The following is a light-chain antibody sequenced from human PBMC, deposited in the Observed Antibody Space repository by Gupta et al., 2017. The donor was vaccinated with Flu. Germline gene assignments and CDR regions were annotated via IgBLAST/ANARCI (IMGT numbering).Light chain of an antibody. CDR2: GAS. CDR1: ETISSK. V-gene: IGKV3-15*01. Sequence: EIVMTQSPATLSVSPGERATLSCRASETISSKLAWYQQKPGQAPTLLVYGASTRAPDIPARFSGSGSGTEFTLTISSLQSEDFAVYYCQQDSILYTFGQGTKLEIK. J-gene: IGKJ2*01. CDR3: QQDSILYT.